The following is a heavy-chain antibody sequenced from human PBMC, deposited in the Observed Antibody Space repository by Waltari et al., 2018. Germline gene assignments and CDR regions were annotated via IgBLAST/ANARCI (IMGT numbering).Heavy chain of an antibody. V-gene: IGHV3-9*01. D-gene: IGHD6-19*01. CDR1: GFAFNHYA. CDR2: LSWEGGSR. J-gene: IGHJ4*02. Sequence: DEQVVEPGGGLVQHGRYLILSWAPSGFAFNHYAMHWVGLAQGKGLEWVSGLSWEGGSRGYAGSVKCRFTISRDNAKNSLSLQMDRLTPEDTAHYYWVKGNRGGVRSGWGGDFDCWGQGTLVTVSS. CDR3: VKGNRGGVRSGWGGDFDC.